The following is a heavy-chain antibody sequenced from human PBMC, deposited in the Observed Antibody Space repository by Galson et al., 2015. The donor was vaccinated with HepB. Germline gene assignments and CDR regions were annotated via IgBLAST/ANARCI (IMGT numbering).Heavy chain of an antibody. V-gene: IGHV1-2*06. CDR3: ARGGSGYSSSWSTALID. D-gene: IGHD6-13*01. CDR1: GYTFTGYY. J-gene: IGHJ4*02. Sequence: SVKVSCKASGYTFTGYYIHWVRQAPGQGLEWMGRINPNSGGTNYAQKVQGRVTMTRDTSISTDYMELSRLRSDDTAVYYCARGGSGYSSSWSTALIDWGQGTLCTVSS. CDR2: INPNSGGT.